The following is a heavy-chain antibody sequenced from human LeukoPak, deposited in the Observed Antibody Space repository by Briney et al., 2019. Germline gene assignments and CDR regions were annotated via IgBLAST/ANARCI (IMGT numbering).Heavy chain of an antibody. CDR3: ARDGMGATPSDYFDY. CDR2: IYSGGST. CDR1: GFSVSSYY. D-gene: IGHD1-26*01. V-gene: IGHV3-66*01. J-gene: IGHJ4*02. Sequence: GGSLRLSCAASGFSVSSYYMDWVRQAPGKGLEWVSVIYSGGSTYYADSVKGRFTISRDNSKNTLYLQMNSLRAEDTAVYYCARDGMGATPSDYFDYWGQGTLVTVSS.